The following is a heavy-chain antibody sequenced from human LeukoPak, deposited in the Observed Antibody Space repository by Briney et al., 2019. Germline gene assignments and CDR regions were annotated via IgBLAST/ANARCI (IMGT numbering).Heavy chain of an antibody. CDR3: ARIQTPYFYRMDV. D-gene: IGHD5-18*01. CDR1: GGSISRYY. CDR2: IYYSGST. J-gene: IGHJ6*01. V-gene: IGHV4-59*08. Sequence: SETLSLTCTVSGGSISRYYWSWIRQPPGKGLEWIGYIYYSGSTNYNPSLKSRVTISVETSKNQFSLKLSALNAADTAVYYCARIQTPYFYRMDVWGQGTTGTLSS.